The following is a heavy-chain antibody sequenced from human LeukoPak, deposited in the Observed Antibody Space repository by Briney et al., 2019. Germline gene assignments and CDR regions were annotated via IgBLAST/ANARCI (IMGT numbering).Heavy chain of an antibody. V-gene: IGHV4-59*08. J-gene: IGHJ3*02. CDR3: ARPHSSGWYGGFDI. D-gene: IGHD6-19*01. Sequence: SETLSLTCTVSGGSITGYYWSWIRQPPGKGLEWIGFIYYSGSTSYNPSLKSRVTISRDTSKNQFSLNLRSVTAADTAVYYCARPHSSGWYGGFDIWGQGTVVSVSS. CDR1: GGSITGYY. CDR2: IYYSGST.